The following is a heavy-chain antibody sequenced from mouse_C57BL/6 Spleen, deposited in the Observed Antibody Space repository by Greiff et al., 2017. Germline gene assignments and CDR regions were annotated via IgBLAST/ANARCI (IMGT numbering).Heavy chain of an antibody. Sequence: EVQGVEPGGGLVKPGGSLKLSCAASGFTFSDYGMHWVRQAPEQGLEWVAYISSGSSTIYYADTVKGGFTISRDNAKNTLDLQMTSLRSEDTAMYYRASKTGTGYYAMWYWGQGTSVTLST. CDR3: ASKTGTGYYAMWY. CDR2: ISSGSSTI. D-gene: IGHD4-1*01. J-gene: IGHJ4*01. CDR1: GFTFSDYG. V-gene: IGHV5-17*01.